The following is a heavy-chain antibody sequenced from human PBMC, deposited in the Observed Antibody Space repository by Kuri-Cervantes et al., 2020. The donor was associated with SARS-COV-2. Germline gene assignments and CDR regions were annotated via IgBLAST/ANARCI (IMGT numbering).Heavy chain of an antibody. V-gene: IGHV1-69*01. Sequence: KISCKASGGTFSSYAISWVRQAPGRGLEWMGGIIPIFGTANYAQKFQGRVTITADESTSTAYMELSSLRSEDTAVYYCASRSTYCSSTSCYRGYYYYGMDVWGQGTTVTVSS. CDR1: GGTFSSYA. J-gene: IGHJ6*02. CDR2: IIPIFGTA. CDR3: ASRSTYCSSTSCYRGYYYYGMDV. D-gene: IGHD2-2*02.